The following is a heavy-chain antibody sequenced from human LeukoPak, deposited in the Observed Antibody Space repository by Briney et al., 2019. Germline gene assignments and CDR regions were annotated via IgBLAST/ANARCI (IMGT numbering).Heavy chain of an antibody. J-gene: IGHJ4*02. V-gene: IGHV3-33*06. Sequence: PGGSLRLSCAASGFTFSSYGMHWVRQAPGKGLEWVAVIWYDGSNKYYADSVKGRFTISRDSSKNTLYLQMNSLRAEDTAVYYCAKGAYYYDSSGYSPIFDYWGQGTLVTVSS. CDR3: AKGAYYYDSSGYSPIFDY. CDR2: IWYDGSNK. CDR1: GFTFSSYG. D-gene: IGHD3-22*01.